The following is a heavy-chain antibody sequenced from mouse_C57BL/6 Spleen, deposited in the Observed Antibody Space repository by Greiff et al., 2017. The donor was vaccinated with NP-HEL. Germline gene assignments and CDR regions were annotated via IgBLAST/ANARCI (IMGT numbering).Heavy chain of an antibody. CDR1: GYTFTSYW. J-gene: IGHJ4*01. CDR2: INPSNGGT. D-gene: IGHD2-5*01. CDR3: ARSGGIVTTRYYAMDY. V-gene: IGHV1-53*01. Sequence: QVQLQQPGTELVKPGASVKLSCKASGYTFTSYWMHWVKQRPGQGLEWIGNINPSNGGTNYNEKFKSKATLTVDKSSSTAYMQLSSLTSEDSAVYYCARSGGIVTTRYYAMDYWGQGTSVTVSS.